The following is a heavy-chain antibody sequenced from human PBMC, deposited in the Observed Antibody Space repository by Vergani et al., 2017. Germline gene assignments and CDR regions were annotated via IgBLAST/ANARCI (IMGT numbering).Heavy chain of an antibody. CDR3: ARDGAVAVYFDY. Sequence: QLQLQESGPGLVKPSETLSLTCTVSGGSISSSSYYWGWIRQPPGKGLEWIGSIYYSGSTYYNPSLKSRVTISVDTSKNQFSLKLSSVTAADTAVYYCARDGAVAVYFDYWGQGTLVTVSS. V-gene: IGHV4-39*07. CDR1: GGSISSSSYY. D-gene: IGHD6-19*01. J-gene: IGHJ4*02. CDR2: IYYSGST.